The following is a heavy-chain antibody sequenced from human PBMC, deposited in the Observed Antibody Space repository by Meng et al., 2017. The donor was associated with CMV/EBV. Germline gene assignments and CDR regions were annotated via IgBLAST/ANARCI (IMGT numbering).Heavy chain of an antibody. V-gene: IGHV4-34*01. CDR3: ARGVGATGKADY. D-gene: IGHD1-26*01. CDR2: INHSGST. CDR1: GGSFSGYY. Sequence: QVHLTPWGAGLLKPSEPLSLTCAVYGGSFSGYYWSWIRQPTGKGLEWIGEINHSGSTNYNPSLKSRVTISVDTSKNQFSLKLSSVTAADTAVYYCARGVGATGKADYWGQGTLVTVSS. J-gene: IGHJ4*02.